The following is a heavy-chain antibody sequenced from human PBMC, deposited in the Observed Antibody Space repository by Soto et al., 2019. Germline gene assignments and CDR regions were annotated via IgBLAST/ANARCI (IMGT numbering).Heavy chain of an antibody. CDR1: SGSISSYY. D-gene: IGHD2-21*02. CDR2: IYYSGTT. Sequence: QVQLQESGPGLVKPSETLSLTCTVSSGSISSYYWSWIRQSPGKGLEWIGYIYYSGTTSYNPSLKSRVTISIDTSKNQFSLRVSSVTAADTAVYFCAREAVVTAHSYYYAMDVWGQGTTVTVSS. V-gene: IGHV4-59*01. CDR3: AREAVVTAHSYYYAMDV. J-gene: IGHJ6*02.